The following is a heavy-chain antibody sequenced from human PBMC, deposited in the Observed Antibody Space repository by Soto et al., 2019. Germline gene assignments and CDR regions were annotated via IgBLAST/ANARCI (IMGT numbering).Heavy chain of an antibody. J-gene: IGHJ5*02. V-gene: IGHV4-59*01. CDR2: IYYSGST. CDR3: ARDLRYYDSSGYSRWFDP. Sequence: LSLTCTVSGGSISSYYWSWIRQPPGKGLEWIGYIYYSGSTNYNPSLKSRVTISVDTSKNQFSLKLSSVTAADTAVYYCARDLRYYDSSGYSRWFDPWGQGTLVTVSS. CDR1: GGSISSYY. D-gene: IGHD3-22*01.